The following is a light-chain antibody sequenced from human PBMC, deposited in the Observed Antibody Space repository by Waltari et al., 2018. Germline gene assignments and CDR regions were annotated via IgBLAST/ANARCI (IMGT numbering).Light chain of an antibody. V-gene: IGKV1-39*01. CDR1: QSSSDY. CDR2: AAS. CDR3: QQSYS. Sequence: DIQMTQSPSSLSASVRARVTITCRASQSSSDYLNWYQQKPGKAPKLLIYAASTLQSGVPSRFSGSGSGTDFALTISSLQPEDFATYYCQQSYSFGQGTRLEIK. J-gene: IGKJ5*01.